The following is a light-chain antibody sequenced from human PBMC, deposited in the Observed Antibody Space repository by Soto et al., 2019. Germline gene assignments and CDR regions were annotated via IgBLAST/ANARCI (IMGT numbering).Light chain of an antibody. Sequence: EIVLTQSPATLSLSPGERATLSCRASQSVSSYLAWYQQKPGQAPRLLIYDASNRATGIPARFSGSGSGTDFTLTISSLEPEDFAVYYCQQRSKWLTFGQGTRLEIK. J-gene: IGKJ5*01. CDR1: QSVSSY. V-gene: IGKV3-11*01. CDR2: DAS. CDR3: QQRSKWLT.